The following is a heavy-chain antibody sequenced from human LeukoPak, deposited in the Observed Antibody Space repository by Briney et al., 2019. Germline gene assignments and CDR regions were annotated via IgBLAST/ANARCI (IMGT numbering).Heavy chain of an antibody. D-gene: IGHD3-10*01. V-gene: IGHV5-51*01. CDR2: IYPGDSDT. J-gene: IGHJ4*02. CDR1: GYSFTSYW. CDR3: ARTYYYGSGSRTLDY. Sequence: GESLKISCNGSGYSFTSYWIGWVRQMPGKGLEWMGIIYPGDSDTRYSPSFQGQVTISADKSISTAYLQWSSLKASDTAMYYCARTYYYGSGSRTLDYWGQGTLVTVSS.